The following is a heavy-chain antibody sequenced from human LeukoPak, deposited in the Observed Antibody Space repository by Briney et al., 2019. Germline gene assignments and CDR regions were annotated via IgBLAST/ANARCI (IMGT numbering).Heavy chain of an antibody. CDR2: MNPNSGNT. CDR1: GYSFTSHD. Sequence: GASVKVSCKVSGYSFTSHDINWVRQATGQGLEWMGWMNPNSGNTGYAQKFQDRVTMTRNTSISTAYLELSSLGSEDTAMYYCASALKRGSAGTLIDHWGQGTLVTVSS. J-gene: IGHJ4*02. V-gene: IGHV1-8*01. D-gene: IGHD6-13*01. CDR3: ASALKRGSAGTLIDH.